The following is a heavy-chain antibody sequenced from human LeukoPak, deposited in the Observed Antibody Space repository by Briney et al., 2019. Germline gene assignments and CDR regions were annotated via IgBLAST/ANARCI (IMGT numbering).Heavy chain of an antibody. J-gene: IGHJ3*02. V-gene: IGHV3-9*01. D-gene: IGHD3-10*01. CDR3: AKDISRLLRHAFDI. CDR1: GFIFDDHA. CDR2: TSGNSGSI. Sequence: GGSLRLSCAASGFIFDDHAMHWVRQVPGKGLEWVSGTSGNSGSIGYADSVKGRFTISRDNAKNSLYLQMNSLRAEDTAFYYCAKDISRLLRHAFDIWGQGTVVTVSS.